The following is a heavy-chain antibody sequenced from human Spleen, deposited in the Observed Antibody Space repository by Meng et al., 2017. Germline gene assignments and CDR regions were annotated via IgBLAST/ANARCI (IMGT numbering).Heavy chain of an antibody. D-gene: IGHD6-19*01. J-gene: IGHJ3*02. CDR1: GFTFDNYG. CDR2: ITSSGGST. CDR3: ARDLFVAGGDAFDI. V-gene: IGHV3-64*01. Sequence: GESLKISCVGSGFTFDNYGLHWVRQAPGKGLEYLSGITSSGGSTEYANSVKGRFTISRDNSKNTLFLQMGSLRAEDTAVYYCARDLFVAGGDAFDIWGQGTMVTVSS.